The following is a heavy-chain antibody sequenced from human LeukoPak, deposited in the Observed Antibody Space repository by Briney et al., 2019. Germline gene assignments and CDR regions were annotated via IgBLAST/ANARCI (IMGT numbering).Heavy chain of an antibody. CDR1: GFTFSTFA. J-gene: IGHJ4*02. V-gene: IGHV3-23*01. CDR2: MSASDGIT. D-gene: IGHD1-26*01. CDR3: AKDVRVGVTPYFDY. Sequence: PGGSLRLSCAASGFTFSTFAMSWVRQTPGKGLEWVSTMSASDGITHYGDSVQGRFTISRDNSKNTLYLQMSSLTVEDTAIYYCAKDVRVGVTPYFDYWGQGTPVTVSS.